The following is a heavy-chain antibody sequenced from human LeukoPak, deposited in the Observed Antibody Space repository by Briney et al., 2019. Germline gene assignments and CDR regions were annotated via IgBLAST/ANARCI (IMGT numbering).Heavy chain of an antibody. CDR1: GFTFSSYA. Sequence: PGGSQRLSCAASGFTFSSYAMSWVRQAPGKGLEWVSIMHSVGTTYYADSVKGRFTFSRDNSKNTLYLQMNNLRAEDTAVYYCARDGSSGRGYYYYYGMDVWGEGTTVTVSS. V-gene: IGHV3-53*01. J-gene: IGHJ6*04. D-gene: IGHD1-26*01. CDR2: MHSVGTT. CDR3: ARDGSSGRGYYYYYGMDV.